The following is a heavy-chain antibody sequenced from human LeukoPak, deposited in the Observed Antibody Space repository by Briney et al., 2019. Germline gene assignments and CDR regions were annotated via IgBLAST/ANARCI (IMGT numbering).Heavy chain of an antibody. V-gene: IGHV1-69*05. CDR2: IIPIFGTA. D-gene: IGHD3-10*01. Sequence: SVEVSCKASGGTFSSYAISWVRQAPGQGLEWMGRIIPIFGTANYAQKFQGRVTITTDESTSTAYMELSSLRSEDTAVYYCAREGSGESGFDPWGQGTLVTVSS. J-gene: IGHJ5*02. CDR1: GGTFSSYA. CDR3: AREGSGESGFDP.